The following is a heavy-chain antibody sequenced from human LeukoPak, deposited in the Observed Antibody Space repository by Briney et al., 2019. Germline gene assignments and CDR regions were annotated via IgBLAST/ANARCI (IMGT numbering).Heavy chain of an antibody. CDR2: IYISGST. CDR3: ARKGGDDAFDF. J-gene: IGHJ3*01. D-gene: IGHD7-27*01. V-gene: IGHV4-4*07. Sequence: SETLSLTCTVSGGSISSNYWSWIRQPAGKGLEWIGRIYISGSTNYNPSLKSRVTMSIDTSKNQFSLKLTSVTAADTAVYYCARKGGDDAFDFWGQGTMVTVSS. CDR1: GGSISSNY.